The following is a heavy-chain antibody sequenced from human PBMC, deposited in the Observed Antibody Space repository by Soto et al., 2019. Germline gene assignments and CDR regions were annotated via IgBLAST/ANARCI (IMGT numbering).Heavy chain of an antibody. CDR1: GYTFGKYC. Sequence: ASVKVSCKASGYTFGKYCIHWVRQAPGQGLEWVGWISVYHGNTVHAQKFRGRVTMTTDTSASTAYMELGSLKSDDTAIYYCAKHCSGASYGFDIWGQGNLVTVSS. V-gene: IGHV1-18*01. CDR3: AKHCSGASYGFDI. J-gene: IGHJ4*02. CDR2: ISVYHGNT. D-gene: IGHD2-15*01.